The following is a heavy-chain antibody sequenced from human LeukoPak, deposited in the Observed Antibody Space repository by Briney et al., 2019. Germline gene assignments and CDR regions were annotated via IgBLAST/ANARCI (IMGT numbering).Heavy chain of an antibody. CDR2: IIPIFGTA. Sequence: ASVKVSCKASGGTFSSYAISWVRQAPGQGLEWMGGIIPIFGTANYAQKFQGRVTITTDESTSTAYMELSSLRSEDTAVYYCARVPTRGYSYGYGFRDYYYMDVWGKGTTVTVSS. J-gene: IGHJ6*03. CDR1: GGTFSSYA. CDR3: ARVPTRGYSYGYGFRDYYYMDV. D-gene: IGHD5-18*01. V-gene: IGHV1-69*05.